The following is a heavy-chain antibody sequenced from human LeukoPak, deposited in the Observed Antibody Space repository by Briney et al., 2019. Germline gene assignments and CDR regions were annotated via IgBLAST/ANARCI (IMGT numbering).Heavy chain of an antibody. CDR2: IYYSGST. V-gene: IGHV4-59*08. CDR1: GGSISSYY. CDR3: ARHRYCSSTSCYKEGYYFDY. D-gene: IGHD2-2*02. J-gene: IGHJ4*02. Sequence: SETLSLTCTVSGGSISSYYWSWIRQPPGKGLEWIGYIYYSGSTNYNPSLKSRVTISVDTSKNQFSLKLSSVTAADTAVYYCARHRYCSSTSCYKEGYYFDYWGQGTLVTVSS.